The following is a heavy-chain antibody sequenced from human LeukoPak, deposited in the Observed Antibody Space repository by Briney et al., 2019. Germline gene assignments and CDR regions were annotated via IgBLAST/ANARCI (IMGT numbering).Heavy chain of an antibody. CDR3: ARGYSYGSADH. Sequence: GGCLRLSCAASGFTFSDYWMHWVRQAPGKGLVWVSRINKDGSSITYVDSVKGRFTISRDNAKNTLYLQMNSLRAEDTAVYYCARGYSYGSADHWGQGTLVTVSS. V-gene: IGHV3-74*03. CDR1: GFTFSDYW. D-gene: IGHD5-18*01. J-gene: IGHJ4*02. CDR2: INKDGSSI.